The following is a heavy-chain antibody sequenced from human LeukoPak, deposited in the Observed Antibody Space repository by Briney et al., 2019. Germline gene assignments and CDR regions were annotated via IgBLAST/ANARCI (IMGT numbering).Heavy chain of an antibody. CDR2: IYYSGST. CDR3: ARKVAAAYYGMDV. CDR1: GGSNSSYY. D-gene: IGHD6-13*01. V-gene: IGHV4-59*01. J-gene: IGHJ6*02. Sequence: PSETLSLTCTVSGGSNSSYYWSWIRQPPGKGLEWMGYIYYSGSTNYNPSLQSRVTISVDTPKNQFSLKLSSVTAADTAVYYCARKVAAAYYGMDVWGQGTTVTVSS.